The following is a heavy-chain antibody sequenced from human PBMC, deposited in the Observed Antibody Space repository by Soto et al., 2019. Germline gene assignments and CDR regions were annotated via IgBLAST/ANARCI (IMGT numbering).Heavy chain of an antibody. D-gene: IGHD1-26*01. CDR3: ARREIQGPIDY. V-gene: IGHV4-28*01. J-gene: IGHJ4*02. CDR1: GYSISSSNW. Sequence: QVQLQESGPGLVKPSDTLSLTCAVSGYSISSSNWWGWIRQPPGKGLEWIGYIYYSGTTYYNPSLKGXXTXSXXTSKNQCSLKLPSVTAVDTAVYYCARREIQGPIDYWGQGTLVTVSS. CDR2: IYYSGTT.